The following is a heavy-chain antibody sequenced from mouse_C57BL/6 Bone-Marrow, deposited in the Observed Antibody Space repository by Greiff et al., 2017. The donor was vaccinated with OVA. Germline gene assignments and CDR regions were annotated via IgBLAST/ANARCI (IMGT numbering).Heavy chain of an antibody. CDR1: GYAFSSSW. D-gene: IGHD2-1*01. V-gene: IGHV1-82*01. J-gene: IGHJ2*01. CDR3: AREGLYGNQGY. Sequence: QVQLKESGPELVKPGASVKISCKASGYAFSSSWMNWVKQRPGKGLEWIGRIYPGDGDTNYNGKFKGKATLTADKSSSTAYMQLSSLTSEDSAVYFCAREGLYGNQGYWGQGTTLTVSS. CDR2: IYPGDGDT.